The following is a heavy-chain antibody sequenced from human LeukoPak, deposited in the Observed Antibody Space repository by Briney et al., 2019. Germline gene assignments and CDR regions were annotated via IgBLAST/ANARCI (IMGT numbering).Heavy chain of an antibody. J-gene: IGHJ4*02. D-gene: IGHD6-6*01. Sequence: GGSLRLSCAASGFIFSSYSMKWVRQAPGKGLEWVSYISSSSTTIYYADSVKGRFTISRDNAKNSLYLQMNSLRAEDTAVYYCARGVRFGIAARRYFDYWGQGTLVTVSS. V-gene: IGHV3-48*01. CDR1: GFIFSSYS. CDR3: ARGVRFGIAARRYFDY. CDR2: ISSSSTTI.